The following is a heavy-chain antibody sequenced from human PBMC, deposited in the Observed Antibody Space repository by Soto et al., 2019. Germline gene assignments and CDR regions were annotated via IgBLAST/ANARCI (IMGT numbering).Heavy chain of an antibody. V-gene: IGHV1-69*05. CDR2: IIPIFGTA. D-gene: IGHD3-3*01. J-gene: IGHJ4*02. CDR3: ARGARFLEWLSFDH. CDR1: GDTFNSYA. Sequence: QVQLEQSVAEVKTLGSSVKVSCKASGDTFNSYAISWVRQAPGQGLEWMGGIIPIFGTANYAPQFQDSVTMTSDESTSTAYMEMTRLKSEDTAVYFCARGARFLEWLSFDHLGQGPLVTVSS.